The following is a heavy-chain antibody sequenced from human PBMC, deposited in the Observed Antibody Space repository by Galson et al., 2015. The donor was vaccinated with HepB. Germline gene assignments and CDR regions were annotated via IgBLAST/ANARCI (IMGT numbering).Heavy chain of an antibody. CDR2: ISSSSSYI. V-gene: IGHV3-21*01. J-gene: IGHJ6*03. CDR3: ARDWGNHGTRYYYYYYMDV. D-gene: IGHD1-14*01. CDR1: GFTFSSYS. Sequence: SLRLSCAASGFTFSSYSMNWVRQAPGKGLEWVSSISSSSSYIYYADSVKGRFTISRDNAKNSLYLQMNSLRAEDTAVYYCARDWGNHGTRYYYYYYMDVWGKGTTVTVSS.